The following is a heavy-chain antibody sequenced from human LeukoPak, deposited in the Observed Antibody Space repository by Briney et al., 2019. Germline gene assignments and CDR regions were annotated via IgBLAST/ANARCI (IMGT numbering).Heavy chain of an antibody. Sequence: GRSLRLSCAASGFTFSSYGIHWVRQAPGKGLEWVAVISYDGSNKYYADSVKGRFTISRDNSKNTLYLQMNSLRAEDTAVYYCAKDQDYGANEWGQGTLVTVSS. CDR3: AKDQDYGANE. CDR2: ISYDGSNK. V-gene: IGHV3-30*18. D-gene: IGHD4-17*01. CDR1: GFTFSSYG. J-gene: IGHJ4*02.